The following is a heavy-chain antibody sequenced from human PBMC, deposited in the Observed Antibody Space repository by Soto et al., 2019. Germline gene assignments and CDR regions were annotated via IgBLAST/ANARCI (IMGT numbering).Heavy chain of an antibody. D-gene: IGHD2-15*01. J-gene: IGHJ5*02. CDR1: GYTFTSYD. CDR3: ARGGEGWSGGRCYLWFDP. Sequence: QVQLVQSGAEVKKPGASVKVSCKASGYTFTSYDINWVRQATGQGLEWMGWMNPNSGNTGYAQKFQGRVTMTRDTSTSTAYMDLSCLRSEDTAVYYCARGGEGWSGGRCYLWFDPWGQGTLVTVSS. V-gene: IGHV1-8*01. CDR2: MNPNSGNT.